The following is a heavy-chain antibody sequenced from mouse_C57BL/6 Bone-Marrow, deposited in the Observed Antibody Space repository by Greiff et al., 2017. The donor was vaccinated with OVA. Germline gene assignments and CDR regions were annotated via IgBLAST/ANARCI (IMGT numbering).Heavy chain of an antibody. V-gene: IGHV5-4*01. Sequence: EVKVVESGGGLVKPGGSLKLSCAASGFTFSSYAMSWVRQTPEKRLEWVATISDGGSYTYYPDNVKGRFTISRDNAKNTLYLQMSHLKSEDTAMYYCAREPAMGGAMDDWGQGTSVTVSS. CDR2: ISDGGSYT. CDR3: AREPAMGGAMDD. D-gene: IGHD2-10*01. CDR1: GFTFSSYA. J-gene: IGHJ4*01.